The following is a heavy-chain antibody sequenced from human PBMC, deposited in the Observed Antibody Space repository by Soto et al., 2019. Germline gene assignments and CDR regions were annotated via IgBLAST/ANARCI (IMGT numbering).Heavy chain of an antibody. CDR3: AKVPGIAVTYFDD. CDR1: GFTFSSYA. V-gene: IGHV3-23*01. Sequence: PGGSLRLSCAASGFTFSSYAMGWVRQAPGKGLEWVSAISGSGGNTYYADSVKGRFTISRDNSKNTLYLQMNSLRAEDTALYYCAKVPGIAVTYFDDWGQGTLGTVSS. J-gene: IGHJ4*02. CDR2: ISGSGGNT. D-gene: IGHD6-19*01.